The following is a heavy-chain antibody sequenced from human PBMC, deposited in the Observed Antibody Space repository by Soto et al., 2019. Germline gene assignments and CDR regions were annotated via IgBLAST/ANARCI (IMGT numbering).Heavy chain of an antibody. Sequence: QVPLVQSGAEVKKPGSSVKVSCKASGGTFSSYAISWVRQAPGQGLEWMGGIIPISGTANYAQKFQGRVTITADEYTSTAYMELSSLRSEDRAVYYCARSQGSSTSLEIYYYYYYGMDVWGQGTTVTVSS. D-gene: IGHD2-2*01. V-gene: IGHV1-69*01. CDR2: IIPISGTA. J-gene: IGHJ6*02. CDR1: GGTFSSYA. CDR3: ARSQGSSTSLEIYYYYYYGMDV.